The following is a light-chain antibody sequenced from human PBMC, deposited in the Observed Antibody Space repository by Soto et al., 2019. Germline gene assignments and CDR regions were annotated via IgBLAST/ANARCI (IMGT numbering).Light chain of an antibody. Sequence: QAVVTQPPSVSAAPGQTVTISCSGSSSNIGNNYVSWYQQLPGTAPKLLIYKNDKRPSGIPDRFSGSKSGTSATLGITGLQTGDEADYYCGTWDSSLSAYVFGTGTKLTVL. V-gene: IGLV1-51*02. CDR1: SSNIGNNY. J-gene: IGLJ1*01. CDR3: GTWDSSLSAYV. CDR2: KND.